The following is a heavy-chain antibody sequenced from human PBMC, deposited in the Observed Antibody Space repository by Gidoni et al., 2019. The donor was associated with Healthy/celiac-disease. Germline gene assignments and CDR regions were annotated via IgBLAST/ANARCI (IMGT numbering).Heavy chain of an antibody. CDR1: GDSISSSSYY. CDR2: IYYSGST. J-gene: IGHJ5*02. V-gene: IGHV4-39*01. CDR3: ASLRVVVVPAAIGPWFDP. D-gene: IGHD2-2*01. Sequence: QLQLQESGPGLVKPSETLSLTCTVSGDSISSSSYYWGWIRQPPGKGLEWIGSIYYSGSTYYNPSLKSRVTISVDTPKNQFSLKLSSVTAADTAVYYCASLRVVVVPAAIGPWFDPWGQGTLVTVSS.